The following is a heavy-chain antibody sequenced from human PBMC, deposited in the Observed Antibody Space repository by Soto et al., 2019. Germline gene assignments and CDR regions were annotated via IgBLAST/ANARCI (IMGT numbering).Heavy chain of an antibody. CDR3: ASHPQDIVVVPAAMGEYFGMDV. D-gene: IGHD2-2*01. V-gene: IGHV5-10-1*01. J-gene: IGHJ6*02. CDR2: IDPSDSYT. CDR1: GYSFTSYW. Sequence: LGESLKISCKGSGYSFTSYWISWVRQMPGKGLEWMGRIDPSDSYTNYSPSFQGHVTISADKSISTAYLQWGSLKASDTAMYYCASHPQDIVVVPAAMGEYFGMDVWGQGTTVTVSS.